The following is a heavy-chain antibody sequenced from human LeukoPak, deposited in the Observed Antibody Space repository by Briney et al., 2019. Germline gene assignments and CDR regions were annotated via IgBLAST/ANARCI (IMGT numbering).Heavy chain of an antibody. Sequence: SETLSLTCTVSGGSISGYYWSWIRQPPGRGLEWIGYIYNSGSTNYDPSLKSRVTISVDTSKNQFSLKLSSVTAADTAVYYCARGADSTGYYGGFDYWGQGTLVTVSS. D-gene: IGHD3-22*01. CDR1: GGSISGYY. V-gene: IGHV4-59*12. CDR3: ARGADSTGYYGGFDY. J-gene: IGHJ4*02. CDR2: IYNSGST.